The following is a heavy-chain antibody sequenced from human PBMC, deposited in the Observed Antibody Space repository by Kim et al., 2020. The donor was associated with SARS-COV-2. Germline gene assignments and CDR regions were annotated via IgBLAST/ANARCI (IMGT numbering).Heavy chain of an antibody. CDR2: ISYDGSNK. CDR3: AKDSDGYSSGWVYYYHG. V-gene: IGHV3-30*18. J-gene: IGHJ6*01. Sequence: GGSLRLSCAASGFTFSSYGMHWVRQAPGKGLEWVAVISYDGSNKNYADSVKGRFTISRDNSKNTLYLQMNSPRVEDTAVYYCAKDSDGYSSGWVYYYHG. CDR1: GFTFSSYG. D-gene: IGHD6-19*01.